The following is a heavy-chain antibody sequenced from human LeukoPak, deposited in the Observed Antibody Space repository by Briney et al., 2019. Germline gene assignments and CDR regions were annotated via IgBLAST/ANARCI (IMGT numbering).Heavy chain of an antibody. J-gene: IGHJ4*02. CDR3: VKEEDGYNRY. CDR1: GYTFTSYY. D-gene: IGHD5-24*01. CDR2: VNPRGGST. Sequence: GAAVTVSCKASGYTFTSYYMHWVRQAPGQGREWMGLVNPRGGSTSYAQKFQGRVTMTRDTSTSTVYMELSRLRAEYTAVYYCVKEEDGYNRYWGQGTLVTVSS. V-gene: IGHV1-46*03.